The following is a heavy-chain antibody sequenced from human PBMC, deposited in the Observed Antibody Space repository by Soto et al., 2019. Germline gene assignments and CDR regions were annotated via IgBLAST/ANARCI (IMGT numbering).Heavy chain of an antibody. CDR1: GFTFDDYA. CDR3: AKEATGTTGWFDP. Sequence: EVQLVEPGGGLVQPGRSLRLSCAASGFTFDDYAMHWVRQAPGKGLEWVSGISWNSGSIGYADSVKGRFTISRENAKNYLYLQMNSLRAEDTALYYCAKEATGTTGWFDPWGQGTLVTVSS. CDR2: ISWNSGSI. V-gene: IGHV3-9*01. J-gene: IGHJ5*02. D-gene: IGHD1-7*01.